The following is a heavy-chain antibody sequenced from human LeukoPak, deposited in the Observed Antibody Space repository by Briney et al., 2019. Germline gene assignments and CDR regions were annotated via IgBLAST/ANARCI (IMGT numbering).Heavy chain of an antibody. Sequence: GGSLRLSCAASGFTFNNYAMSWVRQAPGKGLEWVSAISGSGGSTYYADSVKGRFTISRDDSKNTLYLQMNSLRAEDTAVYYCAKPSDFWSGYCDYWGQGTLVTVSS. J-gene: IGHJ4*02. CDR3: AKPSDFWSGYCDY. CDR2: ISGSGGST. D-gene: IGHD3-3*01. V-gene: IGHV3-23*01. CDR1: GFTFNNYA.